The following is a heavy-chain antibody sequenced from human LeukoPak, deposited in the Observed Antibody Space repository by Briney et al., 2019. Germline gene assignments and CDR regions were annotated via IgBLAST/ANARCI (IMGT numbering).Heavy chain of an antibody. CDR1: GFTFSSYE. D-gene: IGHD6-13*01. CDR3: ARGGLRGSWYPSY. Sequence: GGSLRLPCAASGFTFSSYEMNWVRQAPGKGLEWVSYISSSGSTIYYADSVKGRFTISRDNAKNSLYLQMNSLRAEDTAVYYCARGGLRGSWYPSYWGQGTLVTVSS. J-gene: IGHJ4*02. V-gene: IGHV3-48*03. CDR2: ISSSGSTI.